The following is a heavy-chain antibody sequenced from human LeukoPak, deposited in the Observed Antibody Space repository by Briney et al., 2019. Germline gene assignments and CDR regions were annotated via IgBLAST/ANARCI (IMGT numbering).Heavy chain of an antibody. CDR3: ARRGYSYGYNYFDY. J-gene: IGHJ4*02. V-gene: IGHV4-34*01. D-gene: IGHD5-18*01. CDR2: INHSGST. Sequence: SETLSLTCAVYGGSFSGYYWSWIRQPSGKGLEWIGEINHSGSTNYNPSLKSRVTISVDTSKNQFSLKLSSVTAADTAVYYCARRGYSYGYNYFDYWGQGTLVTVSS. CDR1: GGSFSGYY.